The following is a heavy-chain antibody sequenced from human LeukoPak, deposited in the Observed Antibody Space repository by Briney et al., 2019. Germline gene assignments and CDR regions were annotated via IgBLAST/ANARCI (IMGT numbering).Heavy chain of an antibody. CDR3: ASGDGYQLLINWFDP. CDR2: MNPNSGNT. CDR1: GYTFTSYD. D-gene: IGHD2-2*01. V-gene: IGHV1-8*01. Sequence: ASVKVSCKASGYTFTSYDINWVRQATGQGLEWMGWMNPNSGNTGYAQKFQGRVTMTRNTSIGTAYMELSSLRSEDTAVYYCASGDGYQLLINWFDPWGQGTLVTVSS. J-gene: IGHJ5*02.